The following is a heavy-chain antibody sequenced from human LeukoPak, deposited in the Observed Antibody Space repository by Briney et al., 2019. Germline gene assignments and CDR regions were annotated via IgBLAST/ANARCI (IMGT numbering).Heavy chain of an antibody. CDR2: NSTSSSYI. V-gene: IGHV3-21*01. D-gene: IGHD3-22*01. CDR1: GFTFSSYS. CDR3: ARDVYYYDSSGYLAY. J-gene: IGHJ4*02. Sequence: KSGGSLRLSCAAYGFTFSSYSMNWVRQAPGKGLEWVSFNSTSSSYIYYADSVKGRFTISRDNAKNSLYLQMNSLRAEDTAVYYCARDVYYYDSSGYLAYWGQGTLVTVSS.